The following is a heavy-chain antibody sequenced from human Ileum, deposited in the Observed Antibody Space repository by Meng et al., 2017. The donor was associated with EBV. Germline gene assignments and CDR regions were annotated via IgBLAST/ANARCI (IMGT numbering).Heavy chain of an antibody. Sequence: QLKHWGAGLLKPSGTLSLTCAVYGGSFSGYYWSWIRQPPGKGLEWIGEINHSGSTNYNPSLKSRVTISVDTSKNQFSLKLSSVTAADTAVYYCARGRGYGDYGSLYWGQGTLVTVSS. CDR1: GGSFSGYY. CDR3: ARGRGYGDYGSLY. J-gene: IGHJ4*02. V-gene: IGHV4-34*01. CDR2: INHSGST. D-gene: IGHD4-17*01.